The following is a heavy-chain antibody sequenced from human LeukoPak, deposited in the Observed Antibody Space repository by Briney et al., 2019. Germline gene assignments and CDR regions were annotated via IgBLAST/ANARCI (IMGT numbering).Heavy chain of an antibody. J-gene: IGHJ4*02. V-gene: IGHV3-7*01. CDR3: ARADPLIVTYDFDY. CDR2: IKQDGSEK. CDR1: GFTFSSYW. D-gene: IGHD3-22*01. Sequence: GGSLRLSCAASGFTFSSYWMSWVRQAPGKGLEWVANIKQDGSEKYYVDSVKGRFTISRDNAKNSLYLQMNSLRAEDTAVYYCARADPLIVTYDFDYWGQGTLVAVSS.